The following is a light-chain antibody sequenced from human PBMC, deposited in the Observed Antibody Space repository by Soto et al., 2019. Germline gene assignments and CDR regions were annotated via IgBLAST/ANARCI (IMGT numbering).Light chain of an antibody. J-gene: IGKJ1*01. CDR3: QQSYRTPQT. CDR2: AAS. V-gene: IGKV1-39*01. CDR1: QSISSY. Sequence: DIQMTQYPSSLSASVGDRVTITCRASQSISSYLNWYQQKPGKAPKLLISAASSLQSGVPSRFSGSGSGTDFTLSISSLQPEDFATYYCQQSYRTPQTFGQATK.